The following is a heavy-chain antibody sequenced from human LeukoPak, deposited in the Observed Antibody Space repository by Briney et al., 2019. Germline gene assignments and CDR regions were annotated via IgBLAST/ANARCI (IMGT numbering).Heavy chain of an antibody. CDR3: ATCAMGDSGYDLDY. CDR1: EFSVGSNY. V-gene: IGHV3-21*01. Sequence: GGSLRLSCAASEFSVGSNYMTWVRQAPGKGLEWVSFISSSSSYIYYADSVKGRFTISRDNAKNSLYLQMNSLRAEDTAVYYCATCAMGDSGYDLDYWGQGTLVTVSS. J-gene: IGHJ4*02. D-gene: IGHD5-12*01. CDR2: ISSSSSYI.